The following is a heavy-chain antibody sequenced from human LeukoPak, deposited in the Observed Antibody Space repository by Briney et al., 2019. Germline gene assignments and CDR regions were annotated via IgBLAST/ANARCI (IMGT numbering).Heavy chain of an antibody. D-gene: IGHD7-27*01. CDR3: ASMLGAFDI. CDR1: GGSFSGYY. CDR2: INHSGST. V-gene: IGHV4-34*01. J-gene: IGHJ3*02. Sequence: SETLSLTCAVYGGSFSGYYWSWIRQPPGKGLEWIGEINHSGSTNYNPSLKSRVTISVDTSKNQFSLKLSSVTAADTAVYYCASMLGAFDIWGQGTMVTVSS.